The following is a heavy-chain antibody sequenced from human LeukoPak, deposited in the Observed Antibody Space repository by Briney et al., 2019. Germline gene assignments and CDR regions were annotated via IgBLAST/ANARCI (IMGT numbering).Heavy chain of an antibody. D-gene: IGHD2-2*01. Sequence: GGSLRLSCAASGFTFSDYYMSWIRQAPGKGLEWVSYISSSGSTIYYADSVKGRFTISRDNAKNSLYLQMNSLRAEDTAVYYCARDGIVVVPAAIGAFDIWGQGTMVTVPS. V-gene: IGHV3-11*01. CDR3: ARDGIVVVPAAIGAFDI. J-gene: IGHJ3*02. CDR1: GFTFSDYY. CDR2: ISSSGSTI.